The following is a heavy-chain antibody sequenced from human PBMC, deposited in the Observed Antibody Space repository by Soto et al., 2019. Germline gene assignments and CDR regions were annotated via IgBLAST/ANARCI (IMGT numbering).Heavy chain of an antibody. CDR3: ERDRASTIFDS. J-gene: IGHJ4*02. Sequence: QVQLVQSGSESMQPGASVKVSCKGAVYNFISHYINWLRQAPGQGREWMGWINPNTGNPTYEQGFTGRFVFSGDTSVSTVYLQIFRLKADDSAVYYWERDRASTIFDSWGQGTLVTVSS. CDR2: INPNTGNP. D-gene: IGHD3-3*01. V-gene: IGHV7-4-1*01. CDR1: VYNFISHY.